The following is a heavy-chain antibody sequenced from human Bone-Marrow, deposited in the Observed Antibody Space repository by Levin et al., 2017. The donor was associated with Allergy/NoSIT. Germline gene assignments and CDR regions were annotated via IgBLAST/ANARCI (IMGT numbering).Heavy chain of an antibody. CDR1: GFIFRDVW. V-gene: IGHV3-15*05. CDR2: IKTKADNETT. CDR3: TTGPDP. J-gene: IGHJ5*02. Sequence: GESLKISCVGSGFIFRDVWMSWVRQAPGKGLEWVGRIKTKADNETTDYAAFVKGRFTISRDDSKNSLYLQMNSLRPDDTAVYYCTTGPDPWGQGTQVTVSS.